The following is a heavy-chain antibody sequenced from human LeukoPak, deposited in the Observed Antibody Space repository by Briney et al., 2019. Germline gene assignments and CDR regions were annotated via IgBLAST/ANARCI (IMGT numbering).Heavy chain of an antibody. J-gene: IGHJ4*02. CDR1: GFTFSSYA. V-gene: IGHV3-23*01. D-gene: IGHD2-2*01. CDR3: ATGRTIVAVPAAMPDY. CDR2: ISGSGGST. Sequence: GGSLRLSCAASGFTFSSYAMSWVRQAPGKGLEWVSAISGSGGSTYYADSVKGRFTISRDNSKNTLYLQMNSLRAEDTAVYYCATGRTIVAVPAAMPDYWGQGTLVTVSS.